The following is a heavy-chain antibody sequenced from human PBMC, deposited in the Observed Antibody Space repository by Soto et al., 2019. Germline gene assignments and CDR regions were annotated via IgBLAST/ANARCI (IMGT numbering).Heavy chain of an antibody. CDR1: GGTFSSYA. J-gene: IGHJ6*02. D-gene: IGHD5-12*01. V-gene: IGHV1-69*01. Sequence: QVQLVQSGAEVKKPGSSVKVSCKASGGTFSSYAISWVRQAPGQGLEWMVGIIPIFGTANYAQKFQGRVTITADESTRKDYMELSSLRSEDTAVYFCARGRGVVATIIYYYYGMDVWGQGNPVTVFS. CDR2: IIPIFGTA. CDR3: ARGRGVVATIIYYYYGMDV.